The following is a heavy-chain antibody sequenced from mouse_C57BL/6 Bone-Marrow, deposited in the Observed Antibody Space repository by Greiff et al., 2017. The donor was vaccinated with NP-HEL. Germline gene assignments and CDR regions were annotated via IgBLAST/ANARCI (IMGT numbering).Heavy chain of an antibody. Sequence: EVHLVESGGGLVKPGGSLKLSCAASGFTFSSYAMSWVRQTPEKRLEWVATISDGGSYTYYPDNVKGRFTISRDNAKNNLYLQMRHLKSEDTAMYYCARPITTVVDWYFDVWGTGTTVTVSS. J-gene: IGHJ1*03. CDR3: ARPITTVVDWYFDV. CDR2: ISDGGSYT. D-gene: IGHD1-1*01. V-gene: IGHV5-4*01. CDR1: GFTFSSYA.